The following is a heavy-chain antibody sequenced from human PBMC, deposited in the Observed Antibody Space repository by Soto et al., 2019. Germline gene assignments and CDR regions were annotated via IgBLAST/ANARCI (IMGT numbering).Heavy chain of an antibody. Sequence: SETLSLTCTVSGASISSTRYYWGWIRQPPGQGLEWIGSIYYSGYAYYNPSLKSRVTISVDTSKNQFSLNLTSMTAADTAVYYCARDKITGLFDYWGQGTLVTVSS. CDR1: GASISSTRYY. V-gene: IGHV4-39*02. D-gene: IGHD2-8*02. J-gene: IGHJ4*02. CDR2: IYYSGYA. CDR3: ARDKITGLFDY.